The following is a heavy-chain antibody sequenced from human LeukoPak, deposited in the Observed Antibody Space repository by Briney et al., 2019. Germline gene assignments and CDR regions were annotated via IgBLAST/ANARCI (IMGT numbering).Heavy chain of an antibody. CDR1: GFTFSSYG. CDR2: IRYDGSNK. D-gene: IGHD3-16*02. J-gene: IGHJ4*02. V-gene: IGHV3-30*02. CDR3: AKGSRSYDYFDY. Sequence: GGSLRLSCAASGFTFSSYGMHWVRQAPGKGLEWVAFIRYDGSNKYYADPVKGRFTISRDNSKNTLYLQMNSLRAEDTAVYYCAKGSRSYDYFDYWGQGTLVTVSS.